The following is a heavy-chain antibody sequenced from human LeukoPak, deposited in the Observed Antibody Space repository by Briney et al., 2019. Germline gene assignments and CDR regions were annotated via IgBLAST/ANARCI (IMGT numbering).Heavy chain of an antibody. Sequence: PGRSLRLSCAASGFTFSNYGMHWVRQAPGKGLEWVAFISYDGSSGYDADSVKGRFTISRDNSENTVYLQMNSLRAEDTAVYYCAKSEVYYFGTSGGFDYWGQGTLVTVAS. CDR1: GFTFSNYG. V-gene: IGHV3-30*18. J-gene: IGHJ4*02. D-gene: IGHD3-22*01. CDR3: AKSEVYYFGTSGGFDY. CDR2: ISYDGSSG.